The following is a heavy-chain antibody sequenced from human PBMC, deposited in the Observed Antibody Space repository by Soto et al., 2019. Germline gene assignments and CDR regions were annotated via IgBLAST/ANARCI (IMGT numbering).Heavy chain of an antibody. CDR1: GYRFINNY. V-gene: IGHV1-46*01. Sequence: GASVKVSCEECGYRFINNYMHWVRQAPGQGLEWMGMLNPCNGSTTYAQKFQGRVTMTTDTSTSTAYMELRSLRSNDTAVYYCARDGGIFGVVPVEYYYYGMDVWGQGTTVTVSS. CDR2: LNPCNGST. CDR3: ARDGGIFGVVPVEYYYYGMDV. D-gene: IGHD3-3*01. J-gene: IGHJ6*02.